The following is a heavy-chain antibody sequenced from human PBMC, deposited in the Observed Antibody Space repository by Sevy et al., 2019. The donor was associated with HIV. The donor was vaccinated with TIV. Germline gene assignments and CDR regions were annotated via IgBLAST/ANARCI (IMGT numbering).Heavy chain of an antibody. J-gene: IGHJ4*02. CDR1: GGPFNSNA. D-gene: IGHD1-26*01. CDR3: ARGGTYLPKFFDS. Sequence: ASVKVSCKASGGPFNSNAITWVRQAPGQGLEWMGGISPIFRTTNYAPKFQGRVTITADEFATTAYMELSSLRSEDTAVYYCARGGTYLPKFFDSWGQGTLVTVSS. CDR2: ISPIFRTT. V-gene: IGHV1-69*13.